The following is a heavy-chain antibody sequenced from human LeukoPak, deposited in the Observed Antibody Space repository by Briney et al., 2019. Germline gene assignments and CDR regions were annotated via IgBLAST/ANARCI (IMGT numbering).Heavy chain of an antibody. Sequence: LGGSLRLSCAASGFTFSNSWMNWVRQAPGKGLLWVSRINTDGSSTTYADSVKGRFTISRDNAKNTLYLQMNSLRAEDTGVYYCATQAGITIFGRYFDYWGQGTLVTVSS. CDR1: GFTFSNSW. D-gene: IGHD3-3*01. CDR2: INTDGSST. V-gene: IGHV3-74*01. CDR3: ATQAGITIFGRYFDY. J-gene: IGHJ4*02.